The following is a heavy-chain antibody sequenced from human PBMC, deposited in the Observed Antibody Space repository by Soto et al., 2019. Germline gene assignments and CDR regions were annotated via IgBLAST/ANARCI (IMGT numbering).Heavy chain of an antibody. J-gene: IGHJ4*02. Sequence: TSETLSLTCAVSGGSISSSNWWSWVRQPPGKGLEWIGEIYHSGSTNYNPSLKSRVTISVDKSKNQFSLRLSSVTAADTAVYYCARSPYYYDSSGYTRCLDYWGQGTLVTVSS. D-gene: IGHD3-22*01. CDR3: ARSPYYYDSSGYTRCLDY. V-gene: IGHV4-4*02. CDR2: IYHSGST. CDR1: GGSISSSNW.